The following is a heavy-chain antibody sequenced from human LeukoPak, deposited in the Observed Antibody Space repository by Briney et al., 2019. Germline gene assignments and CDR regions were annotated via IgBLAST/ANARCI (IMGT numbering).Heavy chain of an antibody. D-gene: IGHD3-22*01. Sequence: SETLSLTCAVSGGSISSSNWWSWVRQPPGKGLEWIGEIYHSGSTNYNPSLKSRVTISVDKSKNQFSLKLSSVTAADTAVYYCAKDGGGYYPYYYYYMDVWGKGTTVTISS. CDR1: GGSISSSNW. V-gene: IGHV4-4*02. J-gene: IGHJ6*03. CDR2: IYHSGST. CDR3: AKDGGGYYPYYYYYMDV.